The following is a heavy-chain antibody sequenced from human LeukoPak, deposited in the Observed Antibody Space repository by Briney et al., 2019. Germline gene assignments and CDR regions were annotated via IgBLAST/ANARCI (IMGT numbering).Heavy chain of an antibody. CDR1: GYSFTTYG. Sequence: GASVKVSCKASGYSFTTYGINWVRQAPGQGLEWMGWINTNTGNPTYAQGFTGRFVFSLDTSVSTADLQISSLKAEDTAIYYCARDNSVRDEAWWFNPWGQGTLVTVSS. D-gene: IGHD5-24*01. J-gene: IGHJ5*02. CDR2: INTNTGNP. CDR3: ARDNSVRDEAWWFNP. V-gene: IGHV7-4-1*02.